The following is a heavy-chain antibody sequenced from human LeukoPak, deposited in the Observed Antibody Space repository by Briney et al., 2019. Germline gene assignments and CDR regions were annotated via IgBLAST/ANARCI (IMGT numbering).Heavy chain of an antibody. J-gene: IGHJ4*02. V-gene: IGHV4-30-4*08. Sequence: KPSETLSLTCTVSGGSISSSSYYWGWIRQPPGKGLEWIGYIYYSGSTYYNPSLKSRVTISVDTSKNQFSLKLSSVTAADTAVYYCARDPGDSSGYYYFDYWGQGTLVTVSS. D-gene: IGHD3-22*01. CDR1: GGSISSSSYY. CDR3: ARDPGDSSGYYYFDY. CDR2: IYYSGST.